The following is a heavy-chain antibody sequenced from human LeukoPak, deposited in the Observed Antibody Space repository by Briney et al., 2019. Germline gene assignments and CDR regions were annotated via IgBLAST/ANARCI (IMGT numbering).Heavy chain of an antibody. CDR3: ARATHGSGSYYGVNY. CDR1: GFTFSSYS. J-gene: IGHJ4*02. CDR2: ISSSSSYI. V-gene: IGHV3-21*01. Sequence: GGSLRLSCAASGFTFSSYSMNWVRQAPGKGLEWVSSISSSSSYIYYADSVKGRFTISRDNAKNSLYLQMNSLRAEDTAVYYCARATHGSGSYYGVNYWGQGTLVTVSS. D-gene: IGHD3-10*01.